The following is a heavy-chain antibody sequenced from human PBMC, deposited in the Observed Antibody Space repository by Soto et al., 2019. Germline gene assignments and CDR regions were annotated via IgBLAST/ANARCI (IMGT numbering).Heavy chain of an antibody. D-gene: IGHD1-26*01. CDR2: IMPGRSHI. Sequence: EVQLVESGGGLVQPGGSLRLTCAASGFTFSIYSMNWVRQAPGKGLEWVSYIMPGRSHIFYADSVKGRFTISRDNDKNSLYLQMNSLRAEDTALYYCAIETVGSASVHVVDIWVQGTMVTVSS. CDR3: AIETVGSASVHVVDI. V-gene: IGHV3-48*01. J-gene: IGHJ3*02. CDR1: GFTFSIYS.